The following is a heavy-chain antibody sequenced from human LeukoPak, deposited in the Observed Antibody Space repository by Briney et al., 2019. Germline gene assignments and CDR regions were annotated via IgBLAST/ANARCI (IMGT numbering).Heavy chain of an antibody. CDR3: AKDPSLITMVRGVLKLSYYSDS. Sequence: GGSLRLSCAASGFTFSDCAMSWVRQAPGKGLEWVSAIGSDGNKHYSESVKGRFAISRDNSNHTLFHQMSSLRAEDTALYYCAKDPSLITMVRGVLKLSYYSDSWGQGTLVTVSS. CDR1: GFTFSDCA. V-gene: IGHV3-23*01. J-gene: IGHJ4*02. D-gene: IGHD3-10*01. CDR2: IGSDGNK.